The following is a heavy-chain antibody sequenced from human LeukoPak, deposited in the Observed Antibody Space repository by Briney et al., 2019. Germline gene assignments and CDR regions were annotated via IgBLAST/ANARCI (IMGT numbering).Heavy chain of an antibody. Sequence: GGSLRLSCAASGFSFSSYAMSWVHQAPGKGLEWVSTISGSGGSTYYADSVKGRFTISRDTSENTLYLQMNSLRAEDTAVYYCAKSPIVDIVVVPAATYSGYFDSWGQGTLVTVSS. CDR3: AKSPIVDIVVVPAATYSGYFDS. J-gene: IGHJ4*02. CDR2: ISGSGGST. V-gene: IGHV3-23*01. D-gene: IGHD2-2*03. CDR1: GFSFSSYA.